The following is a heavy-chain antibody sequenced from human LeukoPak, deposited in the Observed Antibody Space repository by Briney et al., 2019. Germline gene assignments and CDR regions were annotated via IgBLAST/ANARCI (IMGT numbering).Heavy chain of an antibody. CDR2: IKQDGSEK. CDR1: GFTFSSYW. V-gene: IGHV3-7*03. J-gene: IGHJ4*02. Sequence: GGSLRLSCAASGFTFSSYWMSWVRQAPGKGLEWVANIKQDGSEKHYVDSVKGRFTISRDNAKNSLYLQMNSLRAEDTAVYYCARGRNSYGLPWDYWGQGTLVTVSS. CDR3: ARGRNSYGLPWDY. D-gene: IGHD5-18*01.